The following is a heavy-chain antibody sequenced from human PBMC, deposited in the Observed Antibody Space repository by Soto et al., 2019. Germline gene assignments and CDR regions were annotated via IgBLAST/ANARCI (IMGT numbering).Heavy chain of an antibody. Sequence: QVQLQESGPGLVKPSQTLSLTCTVSGGSISSGDYYWSWIRQPPGKGLEWIGYIYYSGSTYYNPSLKSRVTISVDTSKNQFSLKLSSVTAADTAVYYCARGAAGVAATSRATIPKRVCWFDPWGQGTLVTVSS. CDR2: IYYSGST. CDR3: ARGAAGVAATSRATIPKRVCWFDP. D-gene: IGHD6-13*01. J-gene: IGHJ5*02. CDR1: GGSISSGDYY. V-gene: IGHV4-30-4*01.